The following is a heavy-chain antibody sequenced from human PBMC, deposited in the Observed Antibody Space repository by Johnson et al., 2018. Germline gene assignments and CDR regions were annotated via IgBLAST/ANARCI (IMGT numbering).Heavy chain of an antibody. CDR2: IRSESDGGAT. V-gene: IGHV3-15*01. J-gene: IGHJ5*02. D-gene: IGHD5-12*01. Sequence: EVQLVESGGCLVKPGGSLRLSCAASGFPFNTAWMSWVRQAPGNGLEWVGRIRSESDGGATEFAAPVKGRFTISRDDSKDTLYLQMNSLQTEDTAVYYCTWGTGSGFYRWGQGTLVTVSS. CDR1: GFPFNTAW. CDR3: TWGTGSGFYR.